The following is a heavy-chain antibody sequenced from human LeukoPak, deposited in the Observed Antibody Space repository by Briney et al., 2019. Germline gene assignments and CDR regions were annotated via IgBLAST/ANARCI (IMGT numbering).Heavy chain of an antibody. CDR1: GFTFSSYA. Sequence: GGSLRLSCAASGFTFSSYAMHWVRQAPGKGLEWVAVISYDGSNKYYADSVKGRFTISRDNSKNTLYLQMNSLRAEDTAVYYCAGDPNFALLEYYFDYWGQGTLVTVSS. J-gene: IGHJ4*02. CDR2: ISYDGSNK. D-gene: IGHD2-15*01. V-gene: IGHV3-30-3*01. CDR3: AGDPNFALLEYYFDY.